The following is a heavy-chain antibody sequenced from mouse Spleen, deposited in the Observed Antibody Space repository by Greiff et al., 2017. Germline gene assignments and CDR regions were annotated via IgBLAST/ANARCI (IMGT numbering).Heavy chain of an antibody. J-gene: IGHJ3*01. Sequence: VQLQQSGAELVRPGASVTLSCKASGYTFTDYEMHWVKQTPVHGLEWIGAIDPETGGTAYNQKFKGKAILTADKSSSTAYMELRSLTSEDSAVYYCTRGGTAQAPFAYWGQGTLVTVSA. CDR3: TRGGTAQAPFAY. CDR2: IDPETGGT. V-gene: IGHV1-15*01. CDR1: GYTFTDYE. D-gene: IGHD3-2*02.